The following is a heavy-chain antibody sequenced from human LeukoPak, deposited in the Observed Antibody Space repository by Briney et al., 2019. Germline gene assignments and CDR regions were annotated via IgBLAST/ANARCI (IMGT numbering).Heavy chain of an antibody. V-gene: IGHV1-18*04. CDR3: ARVGLGYCSSTSCYELDY. Sequence: ASVKVSCKASGYTFTSYGISWVRQAPGQGLEWMGWISAYNGDTNYAQKLQGRVTMTTDTSTSTAYMELRSLRSDATVVYYCARVGLGYCSSTSCYELDYWGQGTLVTVSS. D-gene: IGHD2-2*01. CDR1: GYTFTSYG. J-gene: IGHJ4*02. CDR2: ISAYNGDT.